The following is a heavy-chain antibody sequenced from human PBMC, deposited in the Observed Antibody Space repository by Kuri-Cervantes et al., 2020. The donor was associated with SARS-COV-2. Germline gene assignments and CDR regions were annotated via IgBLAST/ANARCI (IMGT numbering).Heavy chain of an antibody. D-gene: IGHD3-10*01. J-gene: IGHJ6*02. CDR1: GYTFTGYY. V-gene: IGHV1-2*02. CDR2: INPNSGGT. CDR3: ASDYGSGRNDYYYYYYGMDV. Sequence: ASVKVSCKASGYTFTGYYMHWVRQAPGQGLEWMGWINPNSGGTNYAQKFQGRVTMTRDTSASTAYMELSSLRSEDTAVYYCASDYGSGRNDYYYYYYGMDVWGQGTTVTVSS.